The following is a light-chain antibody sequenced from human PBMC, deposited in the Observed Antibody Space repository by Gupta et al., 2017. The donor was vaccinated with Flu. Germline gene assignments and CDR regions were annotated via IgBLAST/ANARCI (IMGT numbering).Light chain of an antibody. J-gene: IGKJ4*01. V-gene: IGKV3-15*01. Sequence: EIALTQSPATLSVSPGERATLSCRASQSVSSNLAWYQQKPGQVPRLLIYGASTRATGVPARFSGSGSGTEFTLTISSLQSEDFVVYYCQHYNNWPLTFGGGTKVEIK. CDR2: GAS. CDR3: QHYNNWPLT. CDR1: QSVSSN.